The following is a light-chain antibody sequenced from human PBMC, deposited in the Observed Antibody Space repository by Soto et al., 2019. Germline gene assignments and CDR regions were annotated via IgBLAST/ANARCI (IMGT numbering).Light chain of an antibody. CDR3: SSYSSSSHVV. V-gene: IGLV2-14*01. CDR1: SSDVGGYNY. J-gene: IGLJ2*01. Sequence: QSVLTQPASVSGSPGQSITISCTGTSSDVGGYNYVSWYQQHPGKAPKLMIYDVSNRPSGVSNRFSGSRSGNTASLTISGVEAEDEADCCCSSYSSSSHVVFGGGTQLTVL. CDR2: DVS.